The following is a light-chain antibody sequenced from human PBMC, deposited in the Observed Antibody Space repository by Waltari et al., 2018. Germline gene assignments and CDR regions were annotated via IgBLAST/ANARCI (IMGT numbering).Light chain of an antibody. J-gene: IGLJ3*02. CDR1: SGDVGGYNY. Sequence: QSALTQPASVSGSPGQSITISCTGTSGDVGGYNYVSWFHPHPGKVPDLLISDVSNRPSGVSARFSGSKSGNTASLTISGLQAEDEASYYCASYTNSDSEVFGGGTKVTVL. CDR2: DVS. V-gene: IGLV2-14*01. CDR3: ASYTNSDSEV.